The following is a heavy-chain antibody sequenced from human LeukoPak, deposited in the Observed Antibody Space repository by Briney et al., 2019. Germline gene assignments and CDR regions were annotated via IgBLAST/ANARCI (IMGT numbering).Heavy chain of an antibody. CDR2: ISYDGSNK. V-gene: IGHV3-30*04. CDR1: GFTFSSYA. J-gene: IGHJ5*02. Sequence: GGSLRLSCAASGFTFSSYAMHWVRQAPGKGLEWVAVISYDGSNKYYADSVKGRFTISRDNSKNTLYLQMNSLRAEDTAVYYCARDAGYYGSGKGGFDPWGQGPLVTVSS. CDR3: ARDAGYYGSGKGGFDP. D-gene: IGHD3-10*01.